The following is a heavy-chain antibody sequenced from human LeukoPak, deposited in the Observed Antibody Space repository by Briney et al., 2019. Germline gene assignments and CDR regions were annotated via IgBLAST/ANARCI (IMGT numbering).Heavy chain of an antibody. CDR2: INPNSGFT. CDR1: GYPFTGYY. CDR3: ARLADCSSSSCRSFDY. J-gene: IGHJ4*02. Sequence: EASVKVSCKASGYPFTGYYLHWVRQAPGQGLEWMGWINPNSGFTNYAQKFQGRVTMTRDTPISTAYMELSRLRSDDTAVYYCARLADCSSSSCRSFDYWGQGTLVTVSS. D-gene: IGHD2-2*01. V-gene: IGHV1-2*02.